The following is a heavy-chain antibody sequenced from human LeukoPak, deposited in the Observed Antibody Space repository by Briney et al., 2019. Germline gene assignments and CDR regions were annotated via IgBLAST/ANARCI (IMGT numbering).Heavy chain of an antibody. CDR1: GFTFSSYA. Sequence: GSLRLSCAASGFTFSSYAMHWVRQAPGKGLEWVAVISYDGSNKYYADSVKGRFTISRDNSKNTLYLQMNSLRAEDTAVYYCARQLLAARQYYYYYMDVWGKGTTVTVSS. V-gene: IGHV3-30-3*01. CDR2: ISYDGSNK. D-gene: IGHD6-6*01. J-gene: IGHJ6*03. CDR3: ARQLLAARQYYYYYMDV.